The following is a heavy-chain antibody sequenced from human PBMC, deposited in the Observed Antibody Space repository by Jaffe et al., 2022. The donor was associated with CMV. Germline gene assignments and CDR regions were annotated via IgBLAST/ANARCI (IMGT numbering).Heavy chain of an antibody. J-gene: IGHJ4*02. CDR2: IYYSGST. CDR1: GGSISSSSYY. Sequence: QLQLQESGPGLVKPSETLSLTCTVSGGSISSSSYYWGWIRQPPGKGLEWIGSIYYSGSTYYNPSLKSRVTISVDTSKNQFSLKLSSVTAADTAVYYCARHSYYYDSSGYYPPYYFDYWGQGTLVTVSS. CDR3: ARHSYYYDSSGYYPPYYFDY. D-gene: IGHD3-22*01. V-gene: IGHV4-39*01.